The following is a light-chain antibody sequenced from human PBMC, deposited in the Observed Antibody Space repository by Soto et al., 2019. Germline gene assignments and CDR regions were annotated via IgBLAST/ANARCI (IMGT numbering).Light chain of an antibody. CDR1: QSVISTY. CDR3: QQYRDSLGT. V-gene: IGKV3-20*01. Sequence: EIVLTQSPGTLSLSPGERATLSCRASQSVISTYLAWYQQKPGQAPRLLIYGASSRATGIPDRFSGSGSGTDFTLTISRLEPEDFAVYYCQQYRDSLGTFGQGTTVEIK. J-gene: IGKJ1*01. CDR2: GAS.